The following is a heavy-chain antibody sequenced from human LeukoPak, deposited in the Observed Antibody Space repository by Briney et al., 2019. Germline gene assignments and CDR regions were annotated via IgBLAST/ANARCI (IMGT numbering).Heavy chain of an antibody. CDR3: ARSNNFRFDS. CDR1: GGTFSGYY. J-gene: IGHJ4*02. CDR2: IYHSSKT. Sequence: SETLSLTCGVSGGTFSGYYWAWIRQAPGQGLEWIGDIYHSSKTNYNPTLKNRLTISVDTSKNQFSLKLASVTAADAAIYYCARSNNFRFDSWGQETLVTVSS. V-gene: IGHV4-34*01. D-gene: IGHD2/OR15-2a*01.